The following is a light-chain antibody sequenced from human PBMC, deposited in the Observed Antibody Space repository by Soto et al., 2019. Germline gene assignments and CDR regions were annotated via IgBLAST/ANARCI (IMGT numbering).Light chain of an antibody. CDR3: SSYTRTNTLV. V-gene: IGLV2-14*01. Sequence: QSALTQPASVSGSPGQSITISCTGTSGDIGGYNYVSWYQQHPGKAPKLMIYEVSNRPSGVSNRFSGSKSGNTASLTISGLQTEDEADYYCSSYTRTNTLVFGGGTKVAVL. J-gene: IGLJ2*01. CDR2: EVS. CDR1: SGDIGGYNY.